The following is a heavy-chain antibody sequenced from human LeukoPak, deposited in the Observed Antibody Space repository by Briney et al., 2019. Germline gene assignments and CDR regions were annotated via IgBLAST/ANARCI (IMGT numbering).Heavy chain of an antibody. D-gene: IGHD5-24*01. J-gene: IGHJ4*02. CDR3: SIVAVEGYNQVYFDY. Sequence: GGSLTLSCAASGFTFSSFGLHWVRQAPGKGLEGVSVIWNDGSNKYYADSVRGRFTIFRDDSKNNLYLQMLSLRAAATAVDYCSIVAVEGYNQVYFDYWGQGTLVTVSS. V-gene: IGHV3-33*01. CDR1: GFTFSSFG. CDR2: IWNDGSNK.